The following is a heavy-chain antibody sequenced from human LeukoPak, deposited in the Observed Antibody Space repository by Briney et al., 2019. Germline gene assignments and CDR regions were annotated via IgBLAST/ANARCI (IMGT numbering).Heavy chain of an antibody. J-gene: IGHJ4*02. D-gene: IGHD5-12*01. CDR1: GGSISSYY. Sequence: KTSETLSLTCTVSGGSISSYYWSWIRQPAGKGLEWIGRIYTSGSITYNPSLKSRVSMSVDTSKNQFSLKLSSVTAADTAVYYCARVSGYDWESFYDYWGQGTLVTVSS. V-gene: IGHV4-4*07. CDR3: ARVSGYDWESFYDY. CDR2: IYTSGSI.